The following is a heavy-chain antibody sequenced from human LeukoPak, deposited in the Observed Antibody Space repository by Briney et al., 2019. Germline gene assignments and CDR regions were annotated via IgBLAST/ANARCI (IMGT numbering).Heavy chain of an antibody. V-gene: IGHV3-11*01. CDR3: ARVNSSSWYRDYYGMDV. CDR2: ISSGGITI. D-gene: IGHD6-13*01. CDR1: GFTFSDSY. Sequence: GGSLRLSCAASGFTFSDSYMSWIRQAPGKGLEWVSLISSGGITIYYADSVKGRFTASRDNAKNSLFLLMNSLRAEDTAVYYCARVNSSSWYRDYYGMDVWGQGTTVTVSS. J-gene: IGHJ6*02.